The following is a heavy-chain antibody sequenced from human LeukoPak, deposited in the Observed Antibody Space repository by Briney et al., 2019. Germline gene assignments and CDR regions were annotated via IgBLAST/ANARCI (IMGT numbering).Heavy chain of an antibody. CDR3: ARDRRGYCSSTSCSSPALDY. CDR1: GFTFSDYY. Sequence: GGSLRLSCAASGFTFSDYYMSWIRQAPGKGLEWVSYISSSGSTIYYADSVKGRFTISRDNAKNSLYLQMNSLRDEDTAVYYCARDRRGYCSSTSCSSPALDYWGQGTLVTVSS. V-gene: IGHV3-11*01. D-gene: IGHD2-2*03. J-gene: IGHJ4*02. CDR2: ISSSGSTI.